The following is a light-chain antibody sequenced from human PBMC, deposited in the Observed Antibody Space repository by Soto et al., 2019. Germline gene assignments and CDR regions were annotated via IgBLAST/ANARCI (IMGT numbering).Light chain of an antibody. CDR2: GNN. CDR3: QSYDSSLSGFYV. Sequence: QSVLTQPPPVSGAPRQRVTISCTGSSSKIGADYDVHWYQQVPGAAPNLLIYGNNNRPSGVPDRFSGSKSGTSASLAITGLQAEDEADYYCQSYDSSLSGFYVFGTGTKVTVL. V-gene: IGLV1-40*01. J-gene: IGLJ1*01. CDR1: SSKIGADYD.